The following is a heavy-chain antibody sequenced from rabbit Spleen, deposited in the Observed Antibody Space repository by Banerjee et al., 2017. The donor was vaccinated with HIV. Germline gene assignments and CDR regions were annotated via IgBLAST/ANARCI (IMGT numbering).Heavy chain of an antibody. CDR3: ARVGGVGVYGYATL. V-gene: IGHV1S7*01. D-gene: IGHD6-1*01. CDR1: GFAFATYY. Sequence: QLKETGGGLVQPGGSLTLSCKASGFAFATYYMSWVRQAPGKGLEWIGSIDPVFGIANYASWVNGRFTISRDNAQNTLYLQLKSLTAADTATYFCARVGGVGVYGYATLWGQGPLVTV. J-gene: IGHJ3*01. CDR2: IDPVFGIA.